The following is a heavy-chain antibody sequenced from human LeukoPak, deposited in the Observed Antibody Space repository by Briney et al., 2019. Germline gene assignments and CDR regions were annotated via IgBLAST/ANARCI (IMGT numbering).Heavy chain of an antibody. Sequence: SETLSLTCTVSGGSISSGGYYWSWIRQHPGKGLEWIGYIYYSGSTYYNPSLKSRVTISVDTPKNQFSLKLSSVTAADTVVYYCAREDDSSGSLDYWGQGTLVTVSS. CDR3: AREDDSSGSLDY. D-gene: IGHD3-22*01. J-gene: IGHJ4*02. CDR2: IYYSGST. V-gene: IGHV4-31*03. CDR1: GGSISSGGYY.